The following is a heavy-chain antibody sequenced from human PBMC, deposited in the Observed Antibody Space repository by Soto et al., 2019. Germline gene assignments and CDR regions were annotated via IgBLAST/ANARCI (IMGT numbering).Heavy chain of an antibody. CDR1: GAYMSNDYYY. Sequence: SETLSLTCTVSGAYMSNDYYYWSWVRQNPGKDLEWIGHMHHSGRTHYNPSLKSRVTISVDTSKSQFSLNLSFVTAADTAVYYCATMGTPATGLYFFDYWGQGSLVTVSS. D-gene: IGHD2-15*01. CDR3: ATMGTPATGLYFFDY. V-gene: IGHV4-30-4*08. J-gene: IGHJ4*02. CDR2: MHHSGRT.